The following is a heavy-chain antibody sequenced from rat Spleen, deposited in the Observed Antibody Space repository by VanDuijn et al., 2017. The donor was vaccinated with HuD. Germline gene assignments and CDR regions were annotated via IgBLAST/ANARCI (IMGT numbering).Heavy chain of an antibody. J-gene: IGHJ3*01. CDR3: ARGMSWERWFAY. D-gene: IGHD5-1*01. CDR1: GFTFSNYD. V-gene: IGHV5-25*01. CDR2: ISSGGGHT. Sequence: EVQLVESGGDLVQPGRSLKLSCAASGFTFSNYDMAWVRQAPTKGLEWIASISSGGGHTYYRDSVKGRFTISRDNARSTLYLQMDSLRSEDTATYYCARGMSWERWFAYWGQGTLVTVSS.